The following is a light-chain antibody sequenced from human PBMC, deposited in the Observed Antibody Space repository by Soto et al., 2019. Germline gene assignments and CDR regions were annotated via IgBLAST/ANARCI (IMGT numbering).Light chain of an antibody. J-gene: IGKJ1*01. CDR2: WAS. CDR3: QQYHSFPWT. V-gene: IGKV4-1*01. Sequence: DIVMTQSPDSLPVSLGERATISCKSSQSVLYRSSYKNHLSWYQQKPGQPPKLLIYWASIRESGVPDRFSGSGSGTDYTLTISSLQAEDVAVYYCQQYHSFPWTFGQGTKVEIK. CDR1: QSVLYRSSYKNH.